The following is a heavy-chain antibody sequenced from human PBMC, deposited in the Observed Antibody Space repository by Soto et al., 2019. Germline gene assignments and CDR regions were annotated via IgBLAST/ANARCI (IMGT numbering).Heavy chain of an antibody. CDR3: ATDSTGSGWYLGDY. J-gene: IGHJ4*02. CDR1: GYTLTELS. CDR2: FDPEDGET. Sequence: ASVKVSCKVSGYTLTELSMHWVRQAPGKGLEWMGGFDPEDGETIYAQKFQGRVTMTEDTSTDTAYMELSSLRSEDTAVYYCATDSTGSGWYLGDYWGQGTLVTVSS. D-gene: IGHD6-19*01. V-gene: IGHV1-24*01.